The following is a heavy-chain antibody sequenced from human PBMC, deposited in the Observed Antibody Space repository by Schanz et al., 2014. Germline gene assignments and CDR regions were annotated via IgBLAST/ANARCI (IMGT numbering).Heavy chain of an antibody. CDR3: ARDPNSVNEIDY. V-gene: IGHV3-66*01. J-gene: IGHJ4*02. CDR1: GFRVITNY. D-gene: IGHD5-12*01. CDR2: MYINSGST. Sequence: EQLVESGGGLVQPGGSLRLSCAASGFRVITNYMTWVRQAPGKGLEWVSSMYINSGSTQYADSVKGRFIISRDSSKNTLFLQMNSLRAEDTAVYYCARDPNSVNEIDYWGQGTLVTVSS.